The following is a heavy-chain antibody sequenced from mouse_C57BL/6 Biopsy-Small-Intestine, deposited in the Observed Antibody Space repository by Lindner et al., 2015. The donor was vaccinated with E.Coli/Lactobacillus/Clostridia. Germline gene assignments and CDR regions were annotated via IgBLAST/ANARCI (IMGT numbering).Heavy chain of an antibody. J-gene: IGHJ4*01. V-gene: IGHV1-9*01. CDR3: ARTYGGAMDY. D-gene: IGHD1-1*01. CDR2: ILPGSGFT. CDR1: GYTFTDYW. Sequence: VQLQESGAELMKPGASVKLSCKATGYTFTDYWMEWVKQRPGHGLEWIGEILPGSGFTNYNAKFKGKATFTADTSSNTAYMQLSSLTTEDSAIYYCARTYGGAMDYWGLGTSVTVSS.